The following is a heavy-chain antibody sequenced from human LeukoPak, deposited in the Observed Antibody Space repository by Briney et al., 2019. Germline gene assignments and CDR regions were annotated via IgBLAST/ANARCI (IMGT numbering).Heavy chain of an antibody. CDR1: GFTFSNHA. Sequence: GGSLRLSCAASGFTFSNHAMHSVRQGPGKGLEWVALISFDESTNYYADSVKGRFTISRDNSKNTQYLQMNSLRPEDTAVYYCARGRTPYCRSTTCYARLDCWGQGTLVTVSS. J-gene: IGHJ4*02. D-gene: IGHD2-2*01. V-gene: IGHV3-30*04. CDR2: ISFDESTN. CDR3: ARGRTPYCRSTTCYARLDC.